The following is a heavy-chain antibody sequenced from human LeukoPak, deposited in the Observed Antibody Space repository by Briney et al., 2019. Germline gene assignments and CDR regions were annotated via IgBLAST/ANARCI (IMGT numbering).Heavy chain of an antibody. D-gene: IGHD3-10*01. J-gene: IGHJ5*02. Sequence: SETLSLTCAVYGGSFSGYYWSWIRQPPGKGLEWIGYIYYSGSTYYNPSLKSRVTISVDTSKNQFSLKLSSVTAADTAVYYCARRGSGSYYNPKNWFDPWGQGTLVTVSS. V-gene: IGHV4-59*08. CDR3: ARRGSGSYYNPKNWFDP. CDR1: GGSFSGYY. CDR2: IYYSGST.